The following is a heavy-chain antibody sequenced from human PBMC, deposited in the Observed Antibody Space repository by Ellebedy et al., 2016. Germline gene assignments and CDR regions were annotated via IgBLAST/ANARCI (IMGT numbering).Heavy chain of an antibody. D-gene: IGHD3-10*01. CDR2: IYHSGST. Sequence: SETLSLTCAVSGGTISSSNWWSWVRQPPGKGLEWIGEIYHSGSTNYNPSLKSRVTISVDKSKNQFSLKLSSVTAADTAVYYCARRTNYGSGFEYWGQGTLVTISS. CDR3: ARRTNYGSGFEY. CDR1: GGTISSSNW. J-gene: IGHJ4*02. V-gene: IGHV4-4*02.